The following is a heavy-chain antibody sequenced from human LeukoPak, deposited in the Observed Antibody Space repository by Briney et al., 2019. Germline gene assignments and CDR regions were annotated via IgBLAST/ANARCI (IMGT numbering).Heavy chain of an antibody. CDR3: ASTTVTTLSLAEYFQH. Sequence: GASVKVSCKASGYTFTSYGISWVRQAPGQGLEWMGWISPYNGNTNYAHKFQGRATMTTDTSTSTAYMELSSLRSEDTAVYYCASTTVTTLSLAEYFQHWGQGTLVTVSS. D-gene: IGHD4-17*01. V-gene: IGHV1-18*01. CDR2: ISPYNGNT. CDR1: GYTFTSYG. J-gene: IGHJ1*01.